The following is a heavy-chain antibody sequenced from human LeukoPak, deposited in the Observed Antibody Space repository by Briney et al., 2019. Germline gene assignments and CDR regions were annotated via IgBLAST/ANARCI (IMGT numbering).Heavy chain of an antibody. V-gene: IGHV1-8*01. D-gene: IGHD3-10*01. CDR1: GYTFTSYD. Sequence: ASVRVSCKASGYTFTSYDINWVRQATGQGLEWMGWMSPNSGNTGYAQKFQGRVTMTRNTYISTAYMELSSLRSEDTAVYYCARSKGARFRELLSYWGQGTLVTVSS. J-gene: IGHJ4*02. CDR2: MSPNSGNT. CDR3: ARSKGARFRELLSY.